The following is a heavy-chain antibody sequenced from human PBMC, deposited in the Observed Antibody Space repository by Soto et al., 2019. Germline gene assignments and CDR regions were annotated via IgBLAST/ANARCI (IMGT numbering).Heavy chain of an antibody. J-gene: IGHJ4*02. D-gene: IGHD2-21*02. CDR1: GFIFSTYA. V-gene: IGHV3-23*01. CDR3: ARGQMTSTY. CDR2: ISTSGGST. Sequence: PGGVLRLSCAASGFIFSTYAMSWVRQAPGKGLEWVSTISTSGGSTHYADSVTGRFTISRDNTRSTLYLQMNSLRVDDTAVYYCARGQMTSTYWGQGSLVTVSS.